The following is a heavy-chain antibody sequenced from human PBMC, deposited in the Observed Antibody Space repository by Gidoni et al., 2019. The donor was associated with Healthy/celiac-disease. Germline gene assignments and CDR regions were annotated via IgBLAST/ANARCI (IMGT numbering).Heavy chain of an antibody. J-gene: IGHJ4*02. V-gene: IGHV1-18*01. CDR1: GYTFTSYG. D-gene: IGHD1-26*01. CDR3: ARGGSYFSPPLDFDY. Sequence: QVQLVQSGAEVKKPGASVKVSCKASGYTFTSYGSSWVRQAPGQGLEWMGWISAYNGNKNYAQKPQGRVTMTTDTSTSTAYMELRSLRSDDTAVYYCARGGSYFSPPLDFDYWGQGTLVTVSS. CDR2: ISAYNGNK.